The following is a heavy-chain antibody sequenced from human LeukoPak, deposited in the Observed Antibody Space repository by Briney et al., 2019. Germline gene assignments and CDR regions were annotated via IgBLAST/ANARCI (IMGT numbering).Heavy chain of an antibody. D-gene: IGHD3-10*01. CDR1: GFAFNTYA. V-gene: IGHV3-33*01. CDR2: IWHDGSHK. CDR3: ARESFGSESYPDY. Sequence: PGGSLRLSCAASGFAFNTYAMHWVRQAPGKGLVWVTLIWHDGSHKFYIDSVRGRFTISRNNSKYIVYLQMSGLGAEDSDVYYGARESFGSESYPDYWGQGALVIVFS. J-gene: IGHJ4*02.